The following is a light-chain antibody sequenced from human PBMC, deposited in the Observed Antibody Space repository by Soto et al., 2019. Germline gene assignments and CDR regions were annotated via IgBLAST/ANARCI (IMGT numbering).Light chain of an antibody. Sequence: DIQMTQSPSSLSASVGDRVTINCRASQGVSAYLLWYQQTQGKAPKLLIYAASNLLSGVPSRFSGSGSGTNFTLTISSLQPEDIATYYCQQYDNLPPSITFGQGTRLEIK. CDR1: QGVSAY. V-gene: IGKV1-33*01. CDR2: AAS. CDR3: QQYDNLPPSIT. J-gene: IGKJ5*01.